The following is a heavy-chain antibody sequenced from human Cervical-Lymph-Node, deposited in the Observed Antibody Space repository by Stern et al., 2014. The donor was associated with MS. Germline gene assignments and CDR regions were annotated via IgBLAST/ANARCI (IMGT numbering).Heavy chain of an antibody. CDR2: IFPDFGTP. CDR1: GGTFSKFP. V-gene: IGHV1-69*01. D-gene: IGHD6-13*01. CDR3: ALSSETSDRWYSLGYDL. Sequence: QVQLVQSGAEVMKPGSSVKGSCTASGGTFSKFPSSWVRQAPGTGLEWMGGIFPDFGTPTYAQEYRRRVTIIADVSTSTVYMELSSLRSDDTAVYYCALSSETSDRWYSLGYDLWGQGTLVTVSS. J-gene: IGHJ5*02.